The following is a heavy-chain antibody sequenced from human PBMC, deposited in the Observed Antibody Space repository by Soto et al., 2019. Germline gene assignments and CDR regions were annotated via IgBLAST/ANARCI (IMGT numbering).Heavy chain of an antibody. V-gene: IGHV4-4*07. CDR1: GGSISSYY. CDR3: ARDAGWYVYYFDS. CDR2: IFTSGST. Sequence: PSEPLSITCSVSGGSISSYYWSWIRQPAGKGLEWIGRIFTSGSTNYNPSLKSRVTMSVDTSKNQFSLRLSSVAAADTAVYYCARDAGWYVYYFDSWGQGILVTVSS. D-gene: IGHD6-19*01. J-gene: IGHJ4*01.